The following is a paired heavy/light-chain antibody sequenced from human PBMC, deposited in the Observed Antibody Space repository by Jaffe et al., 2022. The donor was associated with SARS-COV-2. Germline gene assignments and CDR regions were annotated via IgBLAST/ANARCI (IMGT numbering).Light chain of an antibody. V-gene: IGKV3-15*01. Sequence: EIVMTQSPATLSVSPGERAALSCRASQSISSSLAWFQQRPGQAPRLLIYGASTRATGIPARFSGSGSGTEFTLTISSLQSEDFAVYYCQHYYTWPPGTFGQGTKVEIK. CDR2: GAS. CDR1: QSISSS. CDR3: QHYYTWPPGT. J-gene: IGKJ1*01.
Heavy chain of an antibody. CDR3: VRSSAYFDY. CDR1: GFTFSSHA. J-gene: IGHJ4*02. V-gene: IGHV3-64*03. Sequence: EVQLVESGGDLVQPGGSLRLSCSVSGFTFSSHALHWVRQAPGKGLEYVSGISSNGDSTFHADSVKGRFTISRDNSKNTLYLQMSSLRAEDTAVYYCVRSSAYFDYWGQGTLVTVSS. CDR2: ISSNGDST.